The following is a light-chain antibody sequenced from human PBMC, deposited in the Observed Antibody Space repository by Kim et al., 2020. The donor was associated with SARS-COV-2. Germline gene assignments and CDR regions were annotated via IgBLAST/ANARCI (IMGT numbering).Light chain of an antibody. V-gene: IGKV3-15*01. Sequence: VSPGERATLSCRASQSVSSNLAWYQQRPGQPPRLLIYGASTRATDIPPRFSGSGSGTEFTLTISNLQSEDFAVYFCQQCNNWPRTFGQGTKVDIK. CDR3: QQCNNWPRT. J-gene: IGKJ1*01. CDR2: GAS. CDR1: QSVSSN.